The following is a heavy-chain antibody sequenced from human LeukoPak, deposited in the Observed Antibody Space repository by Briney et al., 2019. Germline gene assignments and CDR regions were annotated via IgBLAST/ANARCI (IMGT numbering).Heavy chain of an antibody. CDR2: IHPSGST. J-gene: IGHJ5*02. D-gene: IGHD2-2*01. Sequence: KTSETLSLTCTVSGDSLTISSYYWTWIRQHPGKGLEWIGYIHPSGSTDYNPSLKSRLTISVDTSKNQFSLKLSSVTAADTAVYYCARVLIVVVPAAMEDYNWFDPWGQGTLVTVSS. V-gene: IGHV4-31*03. CDR3: ARVLIVVVPAAMEDYNWFDP. CDR1: GDSLTISSYY.